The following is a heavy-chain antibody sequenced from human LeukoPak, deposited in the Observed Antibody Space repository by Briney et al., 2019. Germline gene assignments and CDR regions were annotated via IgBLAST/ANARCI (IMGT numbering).Heavy chain of an antibody. CDR2: ISGGAGTP. CDR3: AKRRTTVITMDYFDY. CDR1: GFTFSNYA. Sequence: GGSVRLSCAASGFTFSNYAMSWVRQAPGKGLEWVSGISGGAGTPYYADSVNGRFTISRDNSKNTLYLQMSSLRAEDTAVYYCAKRRTTVITMDYFDYWGQGTLVTVSS. J-gene: IGHJ4*02. D-gene: IGHD4-17*01. V-gene: IGHV3-23*01.